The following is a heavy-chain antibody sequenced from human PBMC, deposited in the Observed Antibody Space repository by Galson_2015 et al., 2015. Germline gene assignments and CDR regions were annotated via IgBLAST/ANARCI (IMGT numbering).Heavy chain of an antibody. V-gene: IGHV3-53*01. J-gene: IGHJ4*02. CDR1: GFTVSSNY. Sequence: SLRLSCAASGFTVSSNYMSWVRQAPGKGLEWVSVIYSGGSTYYADSVKGRFTISRDNSKSTLYLQMNSLRAKDTAVYYCARGMRGWSFDYWGQGTLVTVSS. CDR2: IYSGGST. CDR3: ARGMRGWSFDY. D-gene: IGHD6-19*01.